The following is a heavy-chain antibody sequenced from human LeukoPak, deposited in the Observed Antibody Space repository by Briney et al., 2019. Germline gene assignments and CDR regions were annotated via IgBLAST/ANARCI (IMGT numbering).Heavy chain of an antibody. V-gene: IGHV3-21*01. CDR1: GFTFSSYS. Sequence: GGSLRLSCAASGFTFSSYSMNWVRQAPGKGLEWVSSISSSSSYIYYVDSVKGRFTISRDNAKNSVYLQMNSLRAEDTAVYYCARVECGVSSGGSCYSDYYYYGMDVWGQGTTVTVYS. CDR2: ISSSSSYI. D-gene: IGHD2-15*01. J-gene: IGHJ6*02. CDR3: ARVECGVSSGGSCYSDYYYYGMDV.